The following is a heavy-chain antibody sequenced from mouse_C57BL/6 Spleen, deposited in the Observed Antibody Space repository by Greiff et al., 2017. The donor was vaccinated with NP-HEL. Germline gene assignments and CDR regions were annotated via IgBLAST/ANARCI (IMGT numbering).Heavy chain of an antibody. Sequence: EVNVVESGEGLVKPGGSLKLSCAASGFTFSSYAMSWVRQTPEKRLEWVAYISSGGDYIYYADTVKGRFTISRDNARNTLYLQMSSLKSEDTAMYYCTRGGGGYYFDYWGQGTTLTVSS. CDR1: GFTFSSYA. CDR3: TRGGGGYYFDY. V-gene: IGHV5-9-1*02. D-gene: IGHD1-1*02. J-gene: IGHJ2*01. CDR2: ISSGGDYI.